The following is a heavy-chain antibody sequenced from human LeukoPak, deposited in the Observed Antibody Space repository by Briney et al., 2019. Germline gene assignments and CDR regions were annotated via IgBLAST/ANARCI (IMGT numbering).Heavy chain of an antibody. CDR1: GGSISSGGYY. CDR2: IYYSGST. J-gene: IGHJ4*02. D-gene: IGHD5-18*01. V-gene: IGHV4-31*03. Sequence: SETLSLTCTVSGGSISSGGYYWSWIRQHPGKGLEWIGYIYYSGSTYYNPSLKSRVTISVDTSKNQFSLKLSFVTAADTAVYYCAREEGYSYGLDYWGQGTLVTVSS. CDR3: AREEGYSYGLDY.